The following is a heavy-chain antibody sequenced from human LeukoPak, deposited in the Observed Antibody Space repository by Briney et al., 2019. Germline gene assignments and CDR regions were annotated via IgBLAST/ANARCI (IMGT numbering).Heavy chain of an antibody. Sequence: ASVKVSCKASGYTFTGYYMHWVRQAPGQGLEWMGWINPNSGGTNYAQKFQGRVTMTRNTSISTAYMELSSLRSEDTAVYYCARGGRYYDFWSGYYGFHYYYGMDDWGQGTTVTVSS. CDR1: GYTFTGYY. CDR2: INPNSGGT. J-gene: IGHJ6*02. V-gene: IGHV1-2*02. CDR3: ARGGRYYDFWSGYYGFHYYYGMDD. D-gene: IGHD3-3*01.